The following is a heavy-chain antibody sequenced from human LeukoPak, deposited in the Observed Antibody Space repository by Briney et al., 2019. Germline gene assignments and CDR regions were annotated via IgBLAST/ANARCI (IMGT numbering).Heavy chain of an antibody. V-gene: IGHV3-23*01. CDR1: GFTFSSYA. CDR3: ATGSYYLFFFDS. J-gene: IGHJ4*02. CDR2: ISGSGGST. D-gene: IGHD1-26*01. Sequence: GGSLRLSCAASGFTFSSYAMSWVRQAPGKGLEWVSAISGSGGSTYYADSVKGRFTISRDNSKNTLYLQMNSLRAEDTAVYYCATGSYYLFFFDSWGQGALVTVSS.